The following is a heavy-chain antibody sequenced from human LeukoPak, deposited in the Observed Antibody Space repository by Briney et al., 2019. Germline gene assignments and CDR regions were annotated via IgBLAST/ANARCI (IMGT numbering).Heavy chain of an antibody. CDR1: GNTVTDYY. D-gene: IGHD3-10*01. CDR3: AKGRGSIMIRGVITNYFHL. V-gene: IGHV1-2*02. Sequence: ASVKVSCKVSGNTVTDYYVHWVRQAPGQGPEWMGWINPNSGGTNLAQRFQGRVTMTTDASISTAYMELSSLRSDDTALYYCAKGRGSIMIRGVITNYFHLWGRGTLVTVSS. CDR2: INPNSGGT. J-gene: IGHJ2*01.